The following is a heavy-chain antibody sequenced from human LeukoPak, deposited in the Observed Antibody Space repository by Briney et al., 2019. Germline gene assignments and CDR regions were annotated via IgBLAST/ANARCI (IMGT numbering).Heavy chain of an antibody. J-gene: IGHJ6*02. CDR3: AREELAAAGYYYYGMDV. D-gene: IGHD6-13*01. Sequence: GESLKISCKGSGYSFTSYWISWVRQMHGKGLEWMGRIDPSDSYTNYSPSFQGHVTISADKSISTAYLLWSSLKASDTAMYYCAREELAAAGYYYYGMDVWGQGPRSPSP. CDR1: GYSFTSYW. V-gene: IGHV5-10-1*01. CDR2: IDPSDSYT.